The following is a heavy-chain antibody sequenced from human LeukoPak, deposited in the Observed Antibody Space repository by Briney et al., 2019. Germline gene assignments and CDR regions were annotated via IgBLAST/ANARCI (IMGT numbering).Heavy chain of an antibody. CDR1: GFTFSTFW. Sequence: GGSLRLPCASSGFTFSTFWMSWVRQAPGKGLEWVANIKQDGSEKYYVDSVKGRFTISRDNAKNSLSLQMHSLRAGDTAVYYCAKASSSGSYGVYYFDCWGQGTLVTVSS. CDR3: AKASSSGSYGVYYFDC. D-gene: IGHD6-19*01. CDR2: IKQDGSEK. J-gene: IGHJ4*02. V-gene: IGHV3-7*03.